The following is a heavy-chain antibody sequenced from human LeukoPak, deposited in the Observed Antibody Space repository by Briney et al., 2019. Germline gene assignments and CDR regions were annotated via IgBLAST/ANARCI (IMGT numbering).Heavy chain of an antibody. V-gene: IGHV3-74*01. D-gene: IGHD3-22*01. CDR1: GFTFSSYW. CDR3: ARGNIYYDSSGYLDGFDAFDI. Sequence: GGSLRLSCAASGFTFSSYWMHWVRQAPGKGLVWVSRINSDGSSTSYADSVKGRFTISRDNAKNTLYLQMNSLRAEDTAVYYCARGNIYYDSSGYLDGFDAFDIWGQGTMVTVSS. J-gene: IGHJ3*02. CDR2: INSDGSST.